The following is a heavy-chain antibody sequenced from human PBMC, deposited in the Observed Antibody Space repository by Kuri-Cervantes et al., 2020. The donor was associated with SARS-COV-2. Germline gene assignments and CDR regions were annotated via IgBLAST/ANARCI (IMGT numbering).Heavy chain of an antibody. Sequence: GGSLRLSCAASGFTFSGSAMHWVRQASWKGLEWVGRIRSKANSYATAYAASVKGRFTISRDDSKNTAYLQMNSLKTEDTAVYYCSRSTVTSPLYGMDVWGQGTTVTVSS. V-gene: IGHV3-73*01. D-gene: IGHD4-17*01. J-gene: IGHJ6*02. CDR3: SRSTVTSPLYGMDV. CDR1: GFTFSGSA. CDR2: IRSKANSYAT.